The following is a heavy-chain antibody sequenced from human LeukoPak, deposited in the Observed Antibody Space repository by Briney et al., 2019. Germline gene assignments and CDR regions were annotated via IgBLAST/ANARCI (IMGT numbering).Heavy chain of an antibody. J-gene: IGHJ4*02. CDR2: LDPNSGGT. D-gene: IGHD3-9*01. CDR3: TRDLTISGPIGI. Sequence: ASVKVSCKASGYTFTGYAMHWVRQAPGQGLEWVGRLDPNSGGTNYAQDFQGRVTITRDTSINTAYMELSRLRSDDTAKYCCTRDLTISGPIGIWGQGTLVTVSA. V-gene: IGHV1-2*06. CDR1: GYTFTGYA.